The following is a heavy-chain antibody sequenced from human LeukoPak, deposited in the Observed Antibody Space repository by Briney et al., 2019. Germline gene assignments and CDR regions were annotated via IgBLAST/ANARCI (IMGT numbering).Heavy chain of an antibody. V-gene: IGHV4-59*02. CDR1: GASVNTYF. J-gene: IGHJ4*02. Sequence: SETLSLTCTVSGASVNTYFWTWIRQPPGKGLEWIGYIYYSGSTNYNPSLKSRVTISVDTSKNQFSLKLSSVTAADTAVYYCARDGYSGNDGLWGQGTLVTVSS. D-gene: IGHD5-12*01. CDR2: IYYSGST. CDR3: ARDGYSGNDGL.